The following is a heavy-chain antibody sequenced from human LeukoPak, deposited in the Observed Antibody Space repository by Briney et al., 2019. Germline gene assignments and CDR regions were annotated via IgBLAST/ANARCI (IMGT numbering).Heavy chain of an antibody. CDR1: GFTFSSYW. Sequence: GGSLRLSRAASGFTFSSYWMSWVRQAPGKGLEWVANIKQDGSEKYYVDSVKGRFTISRDNAKNSLYLQMNSLRAEDTAVYYCARDSPAEYYDFWSGYYPNWFDPWGQGTLVTVSS. CDR2: IKQDGSEK. V-gene: IGHV3-7*01. J-gene: IGHJ5*02. D-gene: IGHD3-3*01. CDR3: ARDSPAEYYDFWSGYYPNWFDP.